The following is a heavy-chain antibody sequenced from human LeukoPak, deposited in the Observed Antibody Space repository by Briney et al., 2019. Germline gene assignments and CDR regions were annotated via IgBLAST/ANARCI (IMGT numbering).Heavy chain of an antibody. CDR1: GGSISSSSYY. J-gene: IGHJ4*02. Sequence: SETLSLTCTVSGGSISSSSYYWGWIHQPPGKGLEWIGRIYTSGSTNYNPSLKSRVTISVDTSKNQFSLKLSSVTAADTAVYYCARGGGYLGLDYWGQGTLVTVSS. V-gene: IGHV4-61*02. D-gene: IGHD5-24*01. CDR3: ARGGGYLGLDY. CDR2: IYTSGST.